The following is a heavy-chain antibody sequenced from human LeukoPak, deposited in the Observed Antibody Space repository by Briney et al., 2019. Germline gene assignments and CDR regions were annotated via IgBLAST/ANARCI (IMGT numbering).Heavy chain of an antibody. Sequence: PSETLSLTCTVSGGSISSGDYYWSWIRQPPGKGLEWIGYIYYSGSTYYNPSLKSRVTISVDTSKNQFSLKLSSVTAADTAVYYCAKHDYGDYSAFDYWGQGTLVTVSS. CDR1: GGSISSGDYY. J-gene: IGHJ4*02. CDR3: AKHDYGDYSAFDY. D-gene: IGHD4-17*01. V-gene: IGHV4-30-4*01. CDR2: IYYSGST.